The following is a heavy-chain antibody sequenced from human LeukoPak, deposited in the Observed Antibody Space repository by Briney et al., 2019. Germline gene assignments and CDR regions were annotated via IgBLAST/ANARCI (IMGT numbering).Heavy chain of an antibody. J-gene: IGHJ4*02. Sequence: NPSETLSLTCTVSGGSISSYYWSWIRQPPGMGLEWIGYIYYSGSTNYNPSLKSRVTISVDTSKNQFSLKLSSVTAADTAVYYCARLGIWQQLVRVGDYWGQGTLVTVSS. V-gene: IGHV4-59*08. CDR2: IYYSGST. CDR3: ARLGIWQQLVRVGDY. D-gene: IGHD6-13*01. CDR1: GGSISSYY.